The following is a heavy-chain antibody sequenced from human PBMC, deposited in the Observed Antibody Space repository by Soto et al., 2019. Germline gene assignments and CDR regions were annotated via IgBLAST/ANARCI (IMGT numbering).Heavy chain of an antibody. CDR1: GFTFSSYA. D-gene: IGHD1-26*01. J-gene: IGHJ6*02. CDR3: ARDYSGSDFDYYYYGMDV. Sequence: QVQLVESGGGVVQPGRSLRLSCAASGFTFSSYAMHWVRQAPGKGLEWVAVISYDGSNKYYADSVKGRFTISRDNAKNTLYLQMNSLRAEDTAVYYCARDYSGSDFDYYYYGMDVWGQGTTVTVSS. V-gene: IGHV3-30-3*01. CDR2: ISYDGSNK.